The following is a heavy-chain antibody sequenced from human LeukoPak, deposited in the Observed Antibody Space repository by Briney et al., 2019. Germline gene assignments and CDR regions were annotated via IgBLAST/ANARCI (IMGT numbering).Heavy chain of an antibody. V-gene: IGHV4-59*01. CDR3: ARTVVPAAMNAFDI. CDR1: GGSISSYY. Sequence: SETLSLTCTVSGGSISSYYWSWIRQPPGKGLEWIGYIYYSGRTNYNPSLKSRVTISVDTSKNQFSLKLSSVTAADTAVYYCARTVVPAAMNAFDIWGQGTMVTVSS. J-gene: IGHJ3*02. D-gene: IGHD2-2*01. CDR2: IYYSGRT.